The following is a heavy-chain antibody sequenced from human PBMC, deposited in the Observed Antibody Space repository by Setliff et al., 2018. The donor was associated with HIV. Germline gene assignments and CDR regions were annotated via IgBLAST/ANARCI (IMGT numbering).Heavy chain of an antibody. J-gene: IGHJ4*02. CDR3: ARLTTTYYYDSSAYYHPV. D-gene: IGHD3-22*01. Sequence: SETLSLTCAVYGGSFSGYYWSWIRQPPGKGMEWIGEINHSGSTNYNPSLKSRVTISVDTSKNQFSLKLSSVTAADTAVFYCARLTTTYYYDSSAYYHPVWGQGTLVTVSS. V-gene: IGHV4-34*01. CDR2: INHSGST. CDR1: GGSFSGYY.